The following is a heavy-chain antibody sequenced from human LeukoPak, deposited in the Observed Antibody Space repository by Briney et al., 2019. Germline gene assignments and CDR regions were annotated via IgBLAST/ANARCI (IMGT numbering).Heavy chain of an antibody. J-gene: IGHJ3*02. D-gene: IGHD6-25*01. CDR1: GFTFSSYA. CDR3: ARGRLYDAFDI. Sequence: GGSLRLSCAASGFTFSSYAMHWVRQAPGKGLEWVAVISYDGSNKYYADSVKGRFSISRDNTKSTLYMQKNRLRAEDTAVYYSARGRLYDAFDIWGQRTMVTLSS. CDR2: ISYDGSNK. V-gene: IGHV3-30-3*01.